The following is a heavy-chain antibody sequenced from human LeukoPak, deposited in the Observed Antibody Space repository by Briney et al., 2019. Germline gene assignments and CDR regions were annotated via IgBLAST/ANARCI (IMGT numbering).Heavy chain of an antibody. CDR2: INPNSGGT. D-gene: IGHD1-26*01. J-gene: IGHJ4*02. V-gene: IGHV1-2*02. Sequence: ASVKVSCKASGYTFTGYYMHWVRQAPGQGLEWMGWINPNSGGTNYAQKFQGRVTMTRDTSISTAYMELSRLRSDDTAVYYCATDAGATRVNFDYWGQGTLVTVSS. CDR3: ATDAGATRVNFDY. CDR1: GYTFTGYY.